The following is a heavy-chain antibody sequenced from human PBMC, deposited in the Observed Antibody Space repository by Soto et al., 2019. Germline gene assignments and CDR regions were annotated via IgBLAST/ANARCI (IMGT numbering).Heavy chain of an antibody. CDR1: GFTVSSNY. J-gene: IGHJ4*02. CDR3: ARVTGQWLDLDY. V-gene: IGHV3-53*01. D-gene: IGHD6-19*01. CDR2: IYSGGST. Sequence: QTGGSLRLSCAASGFTVSSNYMSWVRQAPGKGLEWVSVIYSGGSTYYADSVKGRFTISRDNSKNTLYLQMNSLRAEDTAVYYCARVTGQWLDLDYWGQGTQVTVSS.